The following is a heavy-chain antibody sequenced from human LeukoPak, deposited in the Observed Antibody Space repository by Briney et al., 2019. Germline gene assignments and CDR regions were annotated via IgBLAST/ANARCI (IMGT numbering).Heavy chain of an antibody. CDR3: ARLTTTVTTPFDY. CDR2: ISSSSSYI. D-gene: IGHD4-17*01. V-gene: IGHV3-21*01. J-gene: IGHJ4*02. CDR1: GFTFSIYN. Sequence: GGSLRLSCAASGFTFSIYNMNWVRQAPGKGLEWVSSISSSSSYIYYADSVKGRFTISRDNAKNSLYLQMSSLRAEDTAVYYCARLTTTVTTPFDYWGQGTLVTVSS.